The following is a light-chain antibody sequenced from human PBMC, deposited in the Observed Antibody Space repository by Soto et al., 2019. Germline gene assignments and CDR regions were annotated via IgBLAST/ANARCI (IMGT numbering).Light chain of an antibody. CDR1: SSDIGAYNY. Sequence: QSVLTQPPSASGSPGQSITISCAGTSSDIGAYNYVSWYQQHPGKAPKLIIYEVTRRPSGVPARFSGSKSGNTASLTVSGLQAEDESDYYCSSYSGRNTVLFGGGTQLTVL. J-gene: IGLJ2*01. CDR3: SSYSGRNTVL. CDR2: EVT. V-gene: IGLV2-8*01.